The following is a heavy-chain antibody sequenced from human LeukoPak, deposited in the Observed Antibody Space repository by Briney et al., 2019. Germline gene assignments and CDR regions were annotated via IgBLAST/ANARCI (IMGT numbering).Heavy chain of an antibody. D-gene: IGHD3-16*02. V-gene: IGHV1-46*01. CDR1: GYTFTSYY. J-gene: IGHJ5*02. Sequence: ASVKVSCRASGYTFTSYYMHWVRQAPGQGLEWMGIINPSGGSTSYAQKFQGRVTMTRDTSTSTVYMELSSLRSEDTAVYYCAREDGVNRLIQGWFDPWGQGTLVTVSS. CDR3: AREDGVNRLIQGWFDP. CDR2: INPSGGST.